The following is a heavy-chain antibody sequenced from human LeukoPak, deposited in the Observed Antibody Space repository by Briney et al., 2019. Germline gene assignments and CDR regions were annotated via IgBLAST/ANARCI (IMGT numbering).Heavy chain of an antibody. V-gene: IGHV3-21*01. J-gene: IGHJ4*02. Sequence: PGGSLRLSCAASGFTFSSYSMNWVRQAPGKGLEWVSSISSSSSYIYYADSVKGRFTISRDNAKNSLYLQMNSLRAEDTAVYYCARTQPDWESSGYYPGGYFDYWGQGTLVTVSS. D-gene: IGHD3-22*01. CDR3: ARTQPDWESSGYYPGGYFDY. CDR2: ISSSSSYI. CDR1: GFTFSSYS.